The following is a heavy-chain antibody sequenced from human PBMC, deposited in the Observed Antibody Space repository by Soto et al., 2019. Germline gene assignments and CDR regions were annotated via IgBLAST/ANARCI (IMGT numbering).Heavy chain of an antibody. Sequence: QVQLVESGGGVVQPGRSLRLSCAASGFTFSSYGMHWVRQAPGKGLEWVAVISYDGSNKYYADSVKGRFTISRDNSKNRLYLQMNSLRAEDTAVYYCAKDGYSSGWPFDYWGQGTLVTVSS. CDR1: GFTFSSYG. V-gene: IGHV3-30*18. CDR2: ISYDGSNK. J-gene: IGHJ4*02. D-gene: IGHD6-19*01. CDR3: AKDGYSSGWPFDY.